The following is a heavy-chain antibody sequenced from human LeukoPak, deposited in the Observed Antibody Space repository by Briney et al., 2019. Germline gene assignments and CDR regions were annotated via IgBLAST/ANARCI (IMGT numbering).Heavy chain of an antibody. V-gene: IGHV4-34*01. J-gene: IGHJ6*03. Sequence: PSETLSLTCAVYGGSFSGYYWSWIRQPPGKGLEWIGEINHSGSTNYNPSLKSRVTISVDTSKSQFSLKLSSVTAADTAVYYCARDRFYYDFWSGYYPRDYYMDVWGKGTTVTVSS. D-gene: IGHD3-3*01. CDR2: INHSGST. CDR3: ARDRFYYDFWSGYYPRDYYMDV. CDR1: GGSFSGYY.